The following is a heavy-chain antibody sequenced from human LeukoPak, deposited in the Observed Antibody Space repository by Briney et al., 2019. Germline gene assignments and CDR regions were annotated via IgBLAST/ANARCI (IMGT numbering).Heavy chain of an antibody. J-gene: IGHJ4*02. CDR2: ISYDGSNK. CDR3: ARAPLNSGSYGDY. Sequence: PGRSLRLSCAASGFTFSSYAMHWVRQAPGKGLEWVAVISYDGSNKYYADSVKGRFTISRDNSKNTLYLQMNSLRAKDTAVYYCARAPLNSGSYGDYWGQGTLVTVSS. CDR1: GFTFSSYA. V-gene: IGHV3-30-3*01. D-gene: IGHD1-26*01.